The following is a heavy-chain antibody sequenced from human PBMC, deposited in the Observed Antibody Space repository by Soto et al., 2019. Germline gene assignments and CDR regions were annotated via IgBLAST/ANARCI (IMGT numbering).Heavy chain of an antibody. CDR2: IFPGDSDT. CDR3: ARSSSLTTVAN. J-gene: IGHJ4*02. D-gene: IGHD4-4*01. V-gene: IGHV5-51*01. CDR1: GFGFSSFW. Sequence: GESLKISCKGSGFGFSSFWIAWVRQRPGKGLEWMGIIFPGDSDTRYRPSFQGQVTISADKSSSTAYLQLRSLKASDSAIYFCARSSSLTTVANWGQGTQVTVSS.